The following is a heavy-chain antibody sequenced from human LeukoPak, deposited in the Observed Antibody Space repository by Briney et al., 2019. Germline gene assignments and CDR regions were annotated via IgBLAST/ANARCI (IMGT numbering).Heavy chain of an antibody. D-gene: IGHD4-17*01. CDR3: ATEDDYGDYVSWFDP. CDR2: ISSGSSYI. V-gene: IGHV3-21*01. CDR1: AYTFSSYT. J-gene: IGHJ5*02. Sequence: GGSLRLSCAASAYTFSSYTMNWVRQAPGKGLEWVSSISSGSSYIYYADSVKGRITISRDNAKNSLYLQMNSLRAEDTAVYYCATEDDYGDYVSWFDPWGQGTLVTVSS.